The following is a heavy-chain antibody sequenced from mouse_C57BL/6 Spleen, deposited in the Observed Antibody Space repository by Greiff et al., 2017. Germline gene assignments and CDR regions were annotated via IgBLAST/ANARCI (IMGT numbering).Heavy chain of an antibody. CDR1: GFTFSSYG. D-gene: IGHD1-1*01. J-gene: IGHJ1*03. CDR3: ASIATDWYFDV. CDR2: ISSGGSYT. V-gene: IGHV5-6*01. Sequence: EVQLVESGGDLVKPGGSLKLSCAASGFTFSSYGMSWVRQTPDKRLEWVATISSGGSYTYYPDSVKGRFTISRDNAKNTLYLQMSSLKSEDTAMYYCASIATDWYFDVWGTGTTVTVSS.